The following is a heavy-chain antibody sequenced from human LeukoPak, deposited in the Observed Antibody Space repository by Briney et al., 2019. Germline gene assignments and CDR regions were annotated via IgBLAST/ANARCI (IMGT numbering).Heavy chain of an antibody. CDR2: ISSSSSTI. V-gene: IGHV3-48*04. D-gene: IGHD4-17*01. J-gene: IGHJ6*02. CDR1: GFTFSSYS. CDR3: ARDPNDYGDYYYYGMDV. Sequence: GGSLRLSCAASGFTFSSYSMNWVRQAPGKGLEWVSYISSSSSTIYYADSVKGRFTISRDNAKNSLYLQMNSLGAEDTAVYYCARDPNDYGDYYYYGMDVWGQGTTVTVSS.